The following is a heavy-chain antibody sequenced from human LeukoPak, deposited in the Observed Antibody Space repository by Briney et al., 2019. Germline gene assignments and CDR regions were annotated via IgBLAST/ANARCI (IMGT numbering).Heavy chain of an antibody. V-gene: IGHV3-33*01. J-gene: IGHJ4*02. CDR3: ARAPGYCSSTSCYREGSYFDY. CDR2: IWYDGSNK. D-gene: IGHD2-2*02. CDR1: GFTFSSYG. Sequence: PGGSLRLSCAASGFTFSSYGMHWVRQAPGKGLEWVAVIWYDGSNKYYADSVKGRFTISRDNSKNTLYLQMNSLRAEDTAVYYCARAPGYCSSTSCYREGSYFDYWGQGTLVTVSS.